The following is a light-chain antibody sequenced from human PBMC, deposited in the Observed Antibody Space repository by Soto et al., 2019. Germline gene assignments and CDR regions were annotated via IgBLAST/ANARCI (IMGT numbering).Light chain of an antibody. V-gene: IGKV2-28*01. CDR2: GAS. CDR3: QQYNNWPPIT. CDR1: QSLLHSNGYNY. J-gene: IGKJ5*01. Sequence: TLMTQSPLSLPVTPGEPASTSCRSSQSLLHSNGYNYLDWYLQKPGQSPQLLIYGASSRATGIPDRFSGSGSGTDFTLTISRLEPEDFAVYYCQQYNNWPPITFGQGTRLEIK.